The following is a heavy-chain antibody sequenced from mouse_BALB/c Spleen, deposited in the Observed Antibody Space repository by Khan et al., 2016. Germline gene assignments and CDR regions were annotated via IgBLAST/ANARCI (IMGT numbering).Heavy chain of an antibody. D-gene: IGHD1-1*01. CDR2: IRSKSNNFAT. J-gene: IGHJ4*01. CDR1: EFTFKTYA. CDR3: VRDAYYPYALDY. V-gene: IGHV10-1*02. Sequence: EVQLVESGGGLVQPKGSLKLSCAASEFTFKTYAMNWVRQAPGKGLEWIARIRSKSNNFATYYADSVKDRFTISRDDSQNMLSLQMNTLQTEDTAMYYCVRDAYYPYALDYWGQGTSVTVSS.